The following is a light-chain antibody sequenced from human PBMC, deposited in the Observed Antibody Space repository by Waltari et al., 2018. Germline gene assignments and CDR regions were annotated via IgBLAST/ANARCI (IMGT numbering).Light chain of an antibody. CDR3: AAWDDSLSGPV. J-gene: IGLJ2*01. V-gene: IGLV1-47*01. CDR2: RND. Sequence: QSALTQPPSASGAPGQRVPISCSGSTSNIGGNYVYWYQQLPGAAPKLLIYRNDQWPSGVPDRFSGSKSGTSASLTISGLRSEDEADYFCAAWDDSLSGPVFGGGTKLAVL. CDR1: TSNIGGNY.